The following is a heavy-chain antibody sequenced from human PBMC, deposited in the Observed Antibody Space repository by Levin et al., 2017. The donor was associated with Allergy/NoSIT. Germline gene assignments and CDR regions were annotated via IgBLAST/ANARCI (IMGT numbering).Heavy chain of an antibody. CDR1: GFTFGDYA. CDR2: IRNKAHGGTT. Sequence: GESLKISCTGSGFTFGDYAMSWVRQAPGKGLEWVGFIRNKAHGGTTEYAASVKGRLTISRDDAKSIAYLQMNSLKTEDTAVYFCARGGPPNYDYNWGTYRDGYFDYWGQGTLVTVSS. V-gene: IGHV3-49*04. CDR3: ARGGPPNYDYNWGTYRDGYFDY. D-gene: IGHD3-16*02. J-gene: IGHJ4*02.